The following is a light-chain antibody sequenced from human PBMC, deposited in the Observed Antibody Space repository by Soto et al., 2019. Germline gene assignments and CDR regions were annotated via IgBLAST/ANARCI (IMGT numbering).Light chain of an antibody. J-gene: IGKJ4*01. CDR1: QSPLHSNGYSY. V-gene: IGKV2-28*01. CDR3: MRALQTPLT. Sequence: DIVMTQSPLSLPVTPGEPASISCRSSQSPLHSNGYSYLDWYLQKPGQSPQLLIYLGSNRASGVPDRFSGSGSGTDFTLKISRVEAEDVGVYYCMRALQTPLTFGGGTKVEIK. CDR2: LGS.